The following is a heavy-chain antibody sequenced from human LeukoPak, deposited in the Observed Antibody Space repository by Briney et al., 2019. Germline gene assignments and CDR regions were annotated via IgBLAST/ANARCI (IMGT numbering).Heavy chain of an antibody. V-gene: IGHV1-18*01. CDR3: ARDLSRAAPGTPSTFDY. CDR1: GYTFTSYG. J-gene: IGHJ4*02. D-gene: IGHD6-13*01. Sequence: ASVKVSCKASGYTFTSYGISWLRQAPGQGLEWMGWISAYNGNTNYAQKLQGRVTMTTDASTSTAYMELRSLRSDDTAVYYCARDLSRAAPGTPSTFDYWGQGTLVTVSS. CDR2: ISAYNGNT.